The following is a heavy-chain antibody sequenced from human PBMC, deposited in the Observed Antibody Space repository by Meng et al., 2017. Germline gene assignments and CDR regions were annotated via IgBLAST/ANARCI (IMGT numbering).Heavy chain of an antibody. V-gene: IGHV4-34*01. J-gene: IGHJ4*02. D-gene: IGHD3-10*01. Sequence: GRLQQGGGGLLKPSETLSLTCAVYGGSFSGYYWSWIRQPPGKGLEWIGEINHSGSTNYNPSLKSRVTISVDTSKNQFSLKLSSVTAADTAVYYCARVPGGIGAANYWGQGTLVTVSS. CDR3: ARVPGGIGAANY. CDR2: INHSGST. CDR1: GGSFSGYY.